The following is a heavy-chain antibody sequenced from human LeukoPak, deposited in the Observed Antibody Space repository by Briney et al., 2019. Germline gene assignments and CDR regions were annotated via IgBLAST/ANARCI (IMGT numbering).Heavy chain of an antibody. CDR3: AKGRLNFDY. CDR2: ISSNGLTT. V-gene: IGHV3-48*03. Sequence: GGSLILSCAASGFTFSSYEMNWVRQAPGEGLDWVSYISSNGLTTYYADSVKGRFTISRDNSKNTLYLQMNSLRAEDTAVYYCAKGRLNFDYWGQGTLVTVSS. J-gene: IGHJ4*02. D-gene: IGHD3-22*01. CDR1: GFTFSSYE.